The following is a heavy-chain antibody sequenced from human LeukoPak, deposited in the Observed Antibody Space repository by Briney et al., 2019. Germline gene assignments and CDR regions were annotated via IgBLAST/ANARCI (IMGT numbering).Heavy chain of an antibody. V-gene: IGHV3-30*18. CDR1: GFTFSTYH. Sequence: GGSLRLSCAASGFTFSTYHMHWVRQAPGKGLEWVAVISYDGSDKYYADSVKGRFTISRDNSKNTPYLQMNSLRAEDTAVYYCAKDRVRGVVYFFDYWGHGTLVTVSS. J-gene: IGHJ4*01. D-gene: IGHD3-10*01. CDR3: AKDRVRGVVYFFDY. CDR2: ISYDGSDK.